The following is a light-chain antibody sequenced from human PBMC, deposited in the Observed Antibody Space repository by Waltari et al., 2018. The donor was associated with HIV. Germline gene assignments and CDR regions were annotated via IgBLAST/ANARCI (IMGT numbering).Light chain of an antibody. CDR1: QDISDS. Sequence: DIQMAQSPSSLSASVGDRVTVTCRTSQDISDSLAWYQHKPGQGPKLLLSGASTLESGVPSRFSGGGSGTDYTLTISSLQPEDSATYYCQQYYTLPYTFGRGTKLEIK. V-gene: IGKV1-NL1*01. CDR2: GAS. CDR3: QQYYTLPYT. J-gene: IGKJ2*01.